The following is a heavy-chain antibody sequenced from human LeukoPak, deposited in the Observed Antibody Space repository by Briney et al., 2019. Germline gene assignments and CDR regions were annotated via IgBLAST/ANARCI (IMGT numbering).Heavy chain of an antibody. Sequence: ASVKVSCKASGYTFTSYDINWVRQATGQGLEWMGWTNPNSGNTGYAQKFQGRVTMTRNTSISTAYMELSSLRSEDTAVYYCARAPKAGITIFGVVLTTYNWFDPWGQGTLVTVSS. CDR2: TNPNSGNT. CDR1: GYTFTSYD. CDR3: ARAPKAGITIFGVVLTTYNWFDP. V-gene: IGHV1-8*01. D-gene: IGHD3-3*01. J-gene: IGHJ5*02.